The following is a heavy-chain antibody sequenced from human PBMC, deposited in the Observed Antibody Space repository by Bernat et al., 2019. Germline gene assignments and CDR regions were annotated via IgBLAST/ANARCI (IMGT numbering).Heavy chain of an antibody. D-gene: IGHD3-16*01. CDR3: ATGGGGMIDP. CDR2: IYWDDDK. Sequence: QITLKESGPTLVKPTQTLTLTCTFSGFSLSTSGVGVGWIRQPPGKALEWLALIYWDDDKRYSPSLKSRLTITKDTSKNPGGLKITNMDPVDTAKYFWATGGGGMIDPWGQGTLVTVSS. J-gene: IGHJ5*02. V-gene: IGHV2-5*02. CDR1: GFSLSTSGVG.